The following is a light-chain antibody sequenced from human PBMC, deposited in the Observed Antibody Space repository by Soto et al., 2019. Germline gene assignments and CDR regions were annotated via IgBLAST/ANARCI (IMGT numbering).Light chain of an antibody. CDR2: GTS. Sequence: DVQMTQSPSSLSASIGDRVTLTCRASQNIAEFLNWYQVKSDKGPKLLIYGTSTLQSGVPSRFSGGGSGTEFTLTISNLHPEDFAVYYCQQFYSPVLSFGGGIRVELK. CDR3: QQFYSPVLS. V-gene: IGKV1-39*01. J-gene: IGKJ4*01. CDR1: QNIAEF.